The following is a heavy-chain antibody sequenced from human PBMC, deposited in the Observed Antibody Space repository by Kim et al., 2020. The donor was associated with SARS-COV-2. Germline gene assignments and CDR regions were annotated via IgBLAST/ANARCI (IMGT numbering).Heavy chain of an antibody. CDR3: ASQSQHIAIPAHPTGSALDV. CDR2: IYYSETT. V-gene: IGHV4-31*03. J-gene: IGHJ3*01. D-gene: IGHD2-15*01. CDR1: GGSFMSGGYY. Sequence: SETLSLTCTISGGSFMSGGYYWSWLRRLPGKGLEWIGYIYYSETTYYNPSLQGRVTISLYASKNQFYLKLNSVTAADTGVYYCASQSQHIAIPAHPTGSALDVWGHGTGVTVSS.